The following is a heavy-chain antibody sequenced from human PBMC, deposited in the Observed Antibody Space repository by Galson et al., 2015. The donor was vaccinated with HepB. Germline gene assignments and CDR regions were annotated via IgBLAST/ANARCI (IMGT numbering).Heavy chain of an antibody. CDR1: QFSFRTYT. Sequence: SLRLSCAASQFSFRTYTMHWVRQAPGKGLEWVSLISYDGTSKYYADSVRGRFTISRDNSKNTLYLQMNSLRAEDTAVYYCAKHPNPNGYWGQGTLVTVSS. V-gene: IGHV3-30-3*01. D-gene: IGHD1-14*01. J-gene: IGHJ4*02. CDR2: ISYDGTSK. CDR3: AKHPNPNGY.